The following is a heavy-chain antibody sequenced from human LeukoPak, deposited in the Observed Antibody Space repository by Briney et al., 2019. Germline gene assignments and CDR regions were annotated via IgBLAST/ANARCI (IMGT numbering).Heavy chain of an antibody. J-gene: IGHJ5*02. V-gene: IGHV1-69*05. CDR2: IIPIFGTA. D-gene: IGHD4-23*01. CDR1: GGTFSSYA. CDR3: AGPAGDYGGNSGFDP. Sequence: SVKVSCKASGGTFSSYAISWVRQAPGQGLEWMGGIIPIFGTANYAQKFQGRVTITTDESTSTAYMELSSLRYEDTAVYYCAGPAGDYGGNSGFDPWGQGTLVTVSS.